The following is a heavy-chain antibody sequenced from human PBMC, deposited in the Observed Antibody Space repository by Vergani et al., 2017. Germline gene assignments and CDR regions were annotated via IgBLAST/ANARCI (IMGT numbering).Heavy chain of an antibody. V-gene: IGHV3-64*04. D-gene: IGHD3-10*01. CDR2: ISSNGGST. J-gene: IGHJ5*02. CDR3: ARDREDVLLWFGDLNWFDP. Sequence: VQLVESGGGLVQPGGSLRLSCSASGFTFSSYAMHWVRQAPGKGLEYVSAISSNGGSTYYADSVKGRFTISRDNSKNTLYLQMNSLRAEDTAVYYCARDREDVLLWFGDLNWFDPWGQGTLVTVSS. CDR1: GFTFSSYA.